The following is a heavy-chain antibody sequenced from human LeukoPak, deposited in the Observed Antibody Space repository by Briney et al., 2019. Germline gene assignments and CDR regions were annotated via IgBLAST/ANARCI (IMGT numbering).Heavy chain of an antibody. CDR1: GFTFSSYA. J-gene: IGHJ6*03. CDR3: AKGGGYDYGYYYYYMDV. D-gene: IGHD5-12*01. Sequence: PGGSLRLSCAASGFTFSSYAMSWVRQAPGKGLEWVSAISGSGGSTYYADSVKGRFTISRDNSKNTLYLQMNSLRAEDTAVYYCAKGGGYDYGYYYYYMDVWGKGTTVTVSS. CDR2: ISGSGGST. V-gene: IGHV3-23*01.